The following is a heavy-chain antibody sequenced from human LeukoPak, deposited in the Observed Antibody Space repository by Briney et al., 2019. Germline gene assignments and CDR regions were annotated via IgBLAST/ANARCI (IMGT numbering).Heavy chain of an antibody. D-gene: IGHD3-10*01. CDR1: GFTFSSYG. J-gene: IGHJ4*02. CDR3: ARDDLPYYYGSGSLPFGY. V-gene: IGHV3-33*01. Sequence: GGSLRLSCAASGFTFSSYGMHWVRQAPGKGLEWVAVIWYDGSNKYYADSVKGRFTISRDNSKNTLYLQMNSLGAEDTAVYYCARDDLPYYYGSGSLPFGYWGQGTLVTVSS. CDR2: IWYDGSNK.